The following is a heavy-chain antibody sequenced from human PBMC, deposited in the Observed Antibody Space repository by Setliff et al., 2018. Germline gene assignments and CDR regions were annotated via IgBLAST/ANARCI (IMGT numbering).Heavy chain of an antibody. V-gene: IGHV3-48*01. J-gene: IGHJ6*03. CDR1: GFTFSTYA. CDR2: ISSSSGLI. Sequence: GSLRLSCAASGFTFSTYAMNWLRQAPGKGLEWVSYISSSSGLIYYADSVKGRFTISRDEAKNSLYLQMNSLRTEDTAVYYCARAKGNDYSMDVWGKGTTVTVSS. CDR3: ARAKGNDYSMDV.